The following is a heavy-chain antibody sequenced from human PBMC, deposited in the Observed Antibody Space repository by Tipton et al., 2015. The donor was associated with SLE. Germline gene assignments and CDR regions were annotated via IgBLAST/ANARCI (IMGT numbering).Heavy chain of an antibody. D-gene: IGHD6-6*01. CDR3: ARDPAARRGMDV. CDR2: IYYSGST. V-gene: IGHV4-31*02. Sequence: LRLSCTVSGGSISSGGYYWSWIRQHPGKGLEWIGYIYYSGSTYYNPSLKSRVTISVDTSKNQFSLKLSSMTAADTAVYYCARDPAARRGMDVWGQGTTVTVSS. CDR1: GGSISSGGYY. J-gene: IGHJ6*02.